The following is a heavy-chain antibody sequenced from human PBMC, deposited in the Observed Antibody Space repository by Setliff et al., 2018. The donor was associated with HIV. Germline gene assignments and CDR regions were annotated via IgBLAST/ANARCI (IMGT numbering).Heavy chain of an antibody. Sequence: GGSLRLSCGASGFRFSDYWMTWVRQAPGRGLESVANIKQDGSEKFYVDSVKGRFTISRDNAKNSLYLQMNSLRAEDTAIYYCAKMVGSYSYVHEYFQHWGQGTLVTVSS. CDR3: AKMVGSYSYVHEYFQH. CDR2: IKQDGSEK. V-gene: IGHV3-7*03. D-gene: IGHD5-18*01. J-gene: IGHJ1*01. CDR1: GFRFSDYW.